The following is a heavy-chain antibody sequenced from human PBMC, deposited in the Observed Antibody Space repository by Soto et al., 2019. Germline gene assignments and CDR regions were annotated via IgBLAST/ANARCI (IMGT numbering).Heavy chain of an antibody. D-gene: IGHD3-16*01. Sequence: QVQLMESGGGVVQPGRSLRLSCAASGFTFSSYGMHWVRQAPGKGLEWVAVIWYDGSNKYYADSVKGRFTISRDNSKNTLYLQMNSLRAEDTAVYYCASTTGGGWFDPWGQGTLVTVSS. CDR2: IWYDGSNK. J-gene: IGHJ5*02. CDR3: ASTTGGGWFDP. V-gene: IGHV3-33*01. CDR1: GFTFSSYG.